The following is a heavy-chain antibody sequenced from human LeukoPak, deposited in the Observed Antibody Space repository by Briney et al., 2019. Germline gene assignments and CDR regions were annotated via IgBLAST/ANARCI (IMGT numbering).Heavy chain of an antibody. CDR2: IIPICGTA. D-gene: IGHD6-6*01. Sequence: ASVKVSCKASGGTFSSYAISWVRQAPAQGLEWMGGIIPICGTANYAQKFQGRVTITTDESTSTAYMEMSSLRSEDTAVYYCARSYSSSPMEFDYWGQGTLVTVSS. J-gene: IGHJ4*02. CDR1: GGTFSSYA. CDR3: ARSYSSSPMEFDY. V-gene: IGHV1-69*05.